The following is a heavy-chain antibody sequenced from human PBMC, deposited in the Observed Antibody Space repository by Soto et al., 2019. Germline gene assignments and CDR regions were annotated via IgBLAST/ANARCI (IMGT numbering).Heavy chain of an antibody. CDR3: ARCPIWSGYYSYHYYYMDV. V-gene: IGHV4-34*01. D-gene: IGHD3-3*01. CDR1: GGSFSGYY. CDR2: INHSGST. Sequence: SETLSLTCAVYGGSFSGYYWSWIRQPPGKGLEWIGEINHSGSTNYNPSLKSRVTISVDTSKNQFSLKLGSVTAADTAVDYAARCPIWSGYYSYHYYYMDVWGKGTTVTVSS. J-gene: IGHJ6*03.